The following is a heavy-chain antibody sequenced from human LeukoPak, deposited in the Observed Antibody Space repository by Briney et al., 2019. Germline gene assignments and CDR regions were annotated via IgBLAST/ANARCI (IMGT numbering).Heavy chain of an antibody. CDR3: ARQSDYGEPFDY. D-gene: IGHD4-17*01. V-gene: IGHV3-23*01. CDR1: GSTFSSYA. Sequence: GGSLRLSCAASGSTFSSYAMSWVRQAPGKGLEWVSAISGSGGSTYYADSVKGRFTISRDNSKNTLYLQMNSLRAEDTAVYYCARQSDYGEPFDYWGQGTLVTVSS. CDR2: ISGSGGST. J-gene: IGHJ4*02.